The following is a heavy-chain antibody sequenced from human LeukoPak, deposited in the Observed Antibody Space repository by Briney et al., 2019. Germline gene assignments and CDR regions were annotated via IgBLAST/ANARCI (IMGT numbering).Heavy chain of an antibody. CDR3: ASGRRKHSGYDSDYYYYGMDL. CDR1: GFTFSSYA. J-gene: IGHJ6*02. D-gene: IGHD5-12*01. V-gene: IGHV3-11*03. Sequence: GGSLRLSCAASGFTFSSYATRWIRQAPRKGLEWVSYTISCSSYPNVAGAVKSRFTISGDNAKNSLYLQMNSLRAEDTAVYYCASGRRKHSGYDSDYYYYGMDLWGQGTTVTVSS. CDR2: TISCSSYP.